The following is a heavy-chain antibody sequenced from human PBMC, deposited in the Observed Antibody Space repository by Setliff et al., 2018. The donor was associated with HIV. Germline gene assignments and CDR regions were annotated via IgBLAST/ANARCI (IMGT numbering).Heavy chain of an antibody. D-gene: IGHD6-13*01. V-gene: IGHV3-15*01. Sequence: PGESLKISCKGSGYSFTNYWIGWVRQAPGKGLEWVGRIKSKTDGGTTDYAAPVKGRFTISRDDSKNTLYLQMNSLKTEDTAVYYCTAALQQQVVRWFDPWGQGTLVTVSS. CDR3: TAALQQQVVRWFDP. J-gene: IGHJ5*02. CDR1: GYSFTNYW. CDR2: IKSKTDGGTT.